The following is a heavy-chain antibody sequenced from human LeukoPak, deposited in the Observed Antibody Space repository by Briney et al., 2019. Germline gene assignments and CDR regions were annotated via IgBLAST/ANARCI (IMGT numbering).Heavy chain of an antibody. D-gene: IGHD3-10*01. J-gene: IGHJ4*02. CDR3: ARILHGSGSYGLDY. CDR1: GFTFSSYS. CDR2: ISSSSSYI. Sequence: GGSLRLSCAASGFTFSSYSMNWVRQAPGKGLEWVSSISSSSSYIYYADSVKGRFTISRDNAKNSLYLQMNSLRAEDTAVYYCARILHGSGSYGLDYWGRGTLVTVSS. V-gene: IGHV3-21*01.